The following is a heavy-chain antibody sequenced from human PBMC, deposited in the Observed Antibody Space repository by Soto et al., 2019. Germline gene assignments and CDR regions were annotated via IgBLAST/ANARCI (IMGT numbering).Heavy chain of an antibody. Sequence: EVQLVETGGGLIQPGGSLRLSCAASGFTVSSNYMSWVRQAPGKGLEWVSVIYSGGSTYYADSVKGRFTISRDNSKNTLYLQMNSLRAEDTAVYYCAKQWIQLWLTDYWGQGTLVTVSS. V-gene: IGHV3-53*02. D-gene: IGHD5-18*01. J-gene: IGHJ4*02. CDR1: GFTVSSNY. CDR2: IYSGGST. CDR3: AKQWIQLWLTDY.